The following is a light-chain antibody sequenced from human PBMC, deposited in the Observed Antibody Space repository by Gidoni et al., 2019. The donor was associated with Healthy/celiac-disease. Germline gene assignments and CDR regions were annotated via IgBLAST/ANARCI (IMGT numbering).Light chain of an antibody. CDR2: DAS. CDR3: QQYDNLPYT. J-gene: IGKJ2*01. V-gene: IGKV1-33*01. Sequence: DIPMTQSPSSLSASVGDRFTITCQASQDISNYLNWYQQKPGKAPKLLIYDASNLETGVPSRFSGRGSGTDFTFNISSQQPEVIATYYCQQYDNLPYTFGQGTKLEIK. CDR1: QDISNY.